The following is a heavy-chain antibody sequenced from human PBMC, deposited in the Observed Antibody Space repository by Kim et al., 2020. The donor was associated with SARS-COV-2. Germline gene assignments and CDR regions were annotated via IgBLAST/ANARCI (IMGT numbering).Heavy chain of an antibody. J-gene: IGHJ4*02. CDR1: GFTFSSYA. V-gene: IGHV3-23*01. CDR2: ISADGATT. D-gene: IGHD1-1*01. Sequence: GGSLRLSCAASGFTFSSYAMSWVRQAPGKGLEWVSVISADGATTYYADSVKGRFTISRDNSKNTLYLQMNSLRAEDTAVYYCAENWNRDYWGQGTLVTVSS. CDR3: AENWNRDY.